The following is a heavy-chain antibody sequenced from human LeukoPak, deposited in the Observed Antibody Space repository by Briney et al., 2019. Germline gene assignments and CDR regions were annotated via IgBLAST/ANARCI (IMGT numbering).Heavy chain of an antibody. CDR1: GFTFSGYA. V-gene: IGHV3-30-3*01. D-gene: IGHD3-10*01. CDR3: ARVGYYASGPFSYFDY. Sequence: GGSLRLSCAASGFTFSGYAMHWVRQAPGKGLEWVTVISYDGSNEYYADSVKGRFTISRDNSKNTLYLQMNSLSVEDTAVYYCARVGYYASGPFSYFDYWGQGTLVTVSS. J-gene: IGHJ4*02. CDR2: ISYDGSNE.